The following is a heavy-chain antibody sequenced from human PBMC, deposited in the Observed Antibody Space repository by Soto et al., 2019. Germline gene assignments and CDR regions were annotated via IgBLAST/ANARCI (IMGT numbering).Heavy chain of an antibody. J-gene: IGHJ6*02. V-gene: IGHV1-69*13. CDR1: GGTFSSHA. Sequence: SVKVSCKASGGTFSSHAISWVRQAPGQGLEWMGGIIPIFGTSNYAQKFQGRVTITADASTSTAYMELSSLRSEDTAMYYCARGHVTTVTSYYGLDVWGQGTTVTVSS. D-gene: IGHD4-4*01. CDR2: IIPIFGTS. CDR3: ARGHVTTVTSYYGLDV.